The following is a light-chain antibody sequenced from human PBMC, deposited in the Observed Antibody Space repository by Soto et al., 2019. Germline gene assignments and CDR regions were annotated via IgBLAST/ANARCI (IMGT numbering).Light chain of an antibody. J-gene: IGKJ5*01. CDR1: DSILSSS. V-gene: IGKV3-20*01. Sequence: EIVLTQSPCTLSLSPGERATLSCRASDSILSSSFAWYQQRPGQAPRLLIYDASSRAPGIPDRFSGSGSGTDFALTISRLEPEDFEVYYCQQYNTWPPTIGQGTRLKI. CDR3: QQYNTWPPT. CDR2: DAS.